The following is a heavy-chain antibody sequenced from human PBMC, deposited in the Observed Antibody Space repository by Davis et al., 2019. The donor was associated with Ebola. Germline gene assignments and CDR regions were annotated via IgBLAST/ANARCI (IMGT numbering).Heavy chain of an antibody. D-gene: IGHD2-15*01. J-gene: IGHJ4*02. CDR2: IGTAGDT. CDR1: GFTFSSYW. CDR3: AKSHCSGGSCPYYFDF. V-gene: IGHV3-13*01. Sequence: GGSLRLSCAASGFTFSSYWMHWVRQATGKGLEWVSAIGTAGDTYYPGSVKGRFTISRENAKNSLYLQMNSLRAGDTAVYYCAKSHCSGGSCPYYFDFWGQGTQVTVSS.